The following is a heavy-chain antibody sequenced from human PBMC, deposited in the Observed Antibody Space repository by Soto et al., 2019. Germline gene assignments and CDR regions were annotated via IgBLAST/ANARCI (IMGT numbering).Heavy chain of an antibody. V-gene: IGHV1-2*02. CDR1: GYTFTGYY. D-gene: IGHD2-2*02. CDR2: INPNSGGT. J-gene: IGHJ5*02. Sequence: GASVKVSCKASGYTFTGYYMHWVRQAPGQGLEWMGWINPNSGGTNYAQKFQGRVTMTRDTSISTAYMELSRLGSDDTAVYYCARGIVVVPAAIRDWFDPWGQGTLVTVSS. CDR3: ARGIVVVPAAIRDWFDP.